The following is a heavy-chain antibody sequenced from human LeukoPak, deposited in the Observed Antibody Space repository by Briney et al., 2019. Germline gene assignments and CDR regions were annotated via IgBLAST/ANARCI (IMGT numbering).Heavy chain of an antibody. Sequence: VASLRVSCKASGGTFSSYAISWVRQAPGQGLEWVGRIIPILGIANYAQTFQGRVTITADKSTSTAYMEPSSLRAEDTAVYYCASGPTGTTTHTSNAFDIWGQGTMVTVSS. CDR3: ASGPTGTTTHTSNAFDI. CDR2: IIPILGIA. D-gene: IGHD1-1*01. J-gene: IGHJ3*02. CDR1: GGTFSSYA. V-gene: IGHV1-69*04.